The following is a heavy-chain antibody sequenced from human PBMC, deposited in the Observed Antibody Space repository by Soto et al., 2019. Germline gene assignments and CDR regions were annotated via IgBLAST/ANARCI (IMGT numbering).Heavy chain of an antibody. CDR3: ARDTFATSWFPLAY. Sequence: QVQLVESGGGVVQPGRSLRLSCTASGFTFSTYTMHWVRQAPGKGLVWVGLISYDGNKKYYADSVKGRFTLSRDNSKNMLSLQMNSLRAEDTAFYYCARDTFATSWFPLAYWGQGSLVTVSS. V-gene: IGHV3-30-3*01. D-gene: IGHD6-13*01. CDR1: GFTFSTYT. J-gene: IGHJ4*02. CDR2: ISYDGNKK.